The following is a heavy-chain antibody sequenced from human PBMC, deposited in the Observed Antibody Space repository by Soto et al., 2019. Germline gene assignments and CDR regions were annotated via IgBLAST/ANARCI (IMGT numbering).Heavy chain of an antibody. CDR3: ATSQKGYNWNYFDH. V-gene: IGHV4-39*01. CDR2: VFYTGFT. J-gene: IGHJ4*02. Sequence: PSETLSLTCAVSGGSISGSYYYWGWLLQSPGKGPELILSVFYTGFTSYNPSLESRVSVSVDTSKKQFSLKVSGVSAADTAVYYCATSQKGYNWNYFDHWGQGALVTVSS. D-gene: IGHD1-20*01. CDR1: GGSISGSYYY.